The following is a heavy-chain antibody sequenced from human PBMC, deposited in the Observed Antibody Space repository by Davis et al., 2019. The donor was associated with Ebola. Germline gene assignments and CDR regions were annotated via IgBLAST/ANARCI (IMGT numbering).Heavy chain of an antibody. CDR3: ARGSVGTAFRAFDI. J-gene: IGHJ3*02. V-gene: IGHV3-72*01. D-gene: IGHD5-18*01. Sequence: GESLKISCAASGFTFNSYYMSWVRQAPGQGLEWVARIRNKDNSYTTEYAASVKCRFSISRDDSENSHYLQMNSLKTEDSAVYYCARGSVGTAFRAFDIWGQGTMVTVSS. CDR1: GFTFNSYY. CDR2: IRNKDNSYTT.